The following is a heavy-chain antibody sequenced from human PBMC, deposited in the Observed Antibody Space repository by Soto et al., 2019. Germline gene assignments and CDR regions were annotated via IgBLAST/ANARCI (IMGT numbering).Heavy chain of an antibody. V-gene: IGHV3-30*03. D-gene: IGHD3-10*01. J-gene: IGHJ5*02. CDR1: GFSFSAYG. Sequence: XXSLRLSFETSGFSFSAYGMHWVPQAPGKGLEWVAAISHDGNDRYYADSVKGRFTISRDNSKNTLYLQMNSLKTEDTAVYYCTTAQLLWFGELSFRPWGQGTLVTVSS. CDR2: ISHDGNDR. CDR3: TTAQLLWFGELSFRP.